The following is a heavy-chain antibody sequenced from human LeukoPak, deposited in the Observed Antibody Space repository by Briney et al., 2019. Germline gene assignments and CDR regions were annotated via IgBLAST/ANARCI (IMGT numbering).Heavy chain of an antibody. J-gene: IGHJ4*02. Sequence: RPAVNVCFKGAGYGFTVYDMHLLRQAPGQGLEWTGWINSNGGGKNYAQKFQGRVTMTRYMSISTAYMELRRLRSDDTAVYYCARGPVTMHDYWGQGTLVTVSS. V-gene: IGHV1-2*02. CDR1: GYGFTVYD. CDR2: INSNGGGK. D-gene: IGHD2-21*02. CDR3: ARGPVTMHDY.